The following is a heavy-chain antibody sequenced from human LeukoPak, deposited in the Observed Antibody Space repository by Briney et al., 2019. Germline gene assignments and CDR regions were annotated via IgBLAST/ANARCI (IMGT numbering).Heavy chain of an antibody. CDR3: ARGRVVVTGFDY. CDR1: GFTFSSYA. D-gene: IGHD2-21*01. CDR2: ISYDGSNK. V-gene: IGHV3-30-3*01. Sequence: GGSLRLSCAASGFTFSSYAMHWVRQAPGKGLEWVAVISYDGSNKYYADSVKGRFTISRDNSKNTLYLQMNSLRAEDTAVYYCARGRVVVTGFDYWGQGTLVTVSS. J-gene: IGHJ4*02.